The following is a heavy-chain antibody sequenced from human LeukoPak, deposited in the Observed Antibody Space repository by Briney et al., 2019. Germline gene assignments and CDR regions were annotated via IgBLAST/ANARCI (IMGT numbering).Heavy chain of an antibody. D-gene: IGHD1-7*01. CDR3: ARDNYAGANWFDP. Sequence: SVKVSCKASGGTFSSYAISWVRQAPGQGLEWMGGIIPIFGTANYAQKFQGRVTITTDESTSTAYMELSSLRSEDTAVYYCARDNYAGANWFDPWGQGILVTVSS. V-gene: IGHV1-69*05. CDR2: IIPIFGTA. CDR1: GGTFSSYA. J-gene: IGHJ5*02.